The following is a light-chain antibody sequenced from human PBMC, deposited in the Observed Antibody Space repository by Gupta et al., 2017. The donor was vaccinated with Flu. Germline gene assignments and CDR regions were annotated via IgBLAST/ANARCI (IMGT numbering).Light chain of an antibody. CDR2: SVN. J-gene: IGLJ2*01. CDR3: STFTGTTTCVI. V-gene: IGLV2-8*01. Sequence: SWSLQHPGKAPKLLLFSVNTRPSGSPNRFSGSTSGNTASLTVSGLPAEDAADYCCSTFTGTTTCVIFGRSTKLT.